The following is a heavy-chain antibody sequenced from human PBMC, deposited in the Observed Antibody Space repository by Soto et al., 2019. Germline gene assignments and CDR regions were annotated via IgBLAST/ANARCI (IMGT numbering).Heavy chain of an antibody. CDR1: GYTFTSYY. CDR2: INPSGGST. D-gene: IGHD3-22*01. J-gene: IGHJ4*02. V-gene: IGHV1-46*01. Sequence: ASVKVSCNASGYTFTSYYRHWVRQAPGQGLEWMGIINPSGGSTSYARKFQGRVTMTRDTSTSTVYMELSSLRSEDTAVYYCARDPSKYDSSGYYEYYFDYWGQGTLVTVSS. CDR3: ARDPSKYDSSGYYEYYFDY.